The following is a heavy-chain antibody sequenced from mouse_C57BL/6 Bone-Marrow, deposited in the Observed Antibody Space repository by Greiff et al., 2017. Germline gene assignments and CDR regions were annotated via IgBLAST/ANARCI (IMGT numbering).Heavy chain of an antibody. D-gene: IGHD4-1*02. CDR2: IDPSDSYT. J-gene: IGHJ2*01. V-gene: IGHV1-69*01. CDR1: GYTFTSYW. Sequence: QVQLQQSGAELVMPGASVKLSCKASGYTFTSYWMRWVKQRPGQGLEWIGEIDPSDSYTNYNQKFKGKSTLTVDKSSSTAYMQLSSLTSEDSAVYYCATTGFDYWGQGTTLTVSS. CDR3: ATTGFDY.